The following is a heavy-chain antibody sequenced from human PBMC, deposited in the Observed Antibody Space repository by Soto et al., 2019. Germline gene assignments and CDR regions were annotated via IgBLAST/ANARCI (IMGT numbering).Heavy chain of an antibody. CDR2: IWYDGSNK. CDR1: GSTFSSYG. V-gene: IGHV3-33*01. Sequence: GGSLRLSCAASGSTFSSYGMHWVRKAPGKGLEWVAVIWYDGSNKYYADSVKGRFTISRDNSKNTLYLQMNSLRAEDTAVYYCARDMGAAGTVDYWGQGTLVTVSS. CDR3: ARDMGAAGTVDY. D-gene: IGHD6-13*01. J-gene: IGHJ4*02.